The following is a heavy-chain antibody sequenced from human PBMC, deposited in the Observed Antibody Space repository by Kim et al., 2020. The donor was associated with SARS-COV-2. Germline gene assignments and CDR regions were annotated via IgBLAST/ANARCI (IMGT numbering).Heavy chain of an antibody. CDR3: ASGTRQWLGRGPKYYYMD. CDR2: INHSGST. D-gene: IGHD6-19*01. J-gene: IGHJ6*03. Sequence: SETLSLTCAVYGGSFSGYYWSWIRQPPGKGLEWIGEINHSGSTNYNPSLKSRVTISVDTSKNQFSLKLSSVTAADTAVYYCASGTRQWLGRGPKYYYMD. CDR1: GGSFSGYY. V-gene: IGHV4-34*01.